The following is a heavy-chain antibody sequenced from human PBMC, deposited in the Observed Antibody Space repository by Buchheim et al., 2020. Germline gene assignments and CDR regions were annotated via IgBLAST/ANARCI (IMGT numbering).Heavy chain of an antibody. J-gene: IGHJ6*02. V-gene: IGHV3-21*01. CDR1: GFTFSSYS. D-gene: IGHD4-11*01. Sequence: EVQLVESGGGLVKPGGSLRLSCAASGFTFSSYSMNWVRQAPGKGLEWVSSISSSSSYIYYADSVKGRFTISRDNAKNTLYLQMNSLRVEDTAVYYCATGPLDYTNYVGPAFTNSYYYGMDVWGLGTT. CDR3: ATGPLDYTNYVGPAFTNSYYYGMDV. CDR2: ISSSSSYI.